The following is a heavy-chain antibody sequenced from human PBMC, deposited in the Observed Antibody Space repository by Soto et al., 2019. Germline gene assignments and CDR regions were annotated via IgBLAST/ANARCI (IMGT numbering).Heavy chain of an antibody. CDR1: GFTFRNYG. CDR2: ISYDGDNK. Sequence: SLRLSCTPSGFTFRNYGLHWVRQAPGKGLEWGALISYDGDNKYYTDSVRGRFTVSRDNFKNTLFLQMDSLRPEDTGVYYCVKKIMGCAAHSDAIGVWGQGTTVTVPS. CDR3: VKKIMGCAAHSDAIGV. D-gene: IGHD2-8*01. V-gene: IGHV3-30*03. J-gene: IGHJ6*02.